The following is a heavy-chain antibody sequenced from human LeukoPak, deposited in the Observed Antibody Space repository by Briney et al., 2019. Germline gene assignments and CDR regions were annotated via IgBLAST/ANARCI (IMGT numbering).Heavy chain of an antibody. CDR2: ISWDGGST. CDR3: AKDQRIRYFDWLLSPSYYYYYYMDV. D-gene: IGHD3-9*01. Sequence: GGSLRLSCAASGFTFDDYAMHWVRQPPGKGLEWVSLISWDGGSTYYADSVKGRFTISRDNSKNSLYLQMNSLRAEDTALYYCAKDQRIRYFDWLLSPSYYYYYYMDVWGKGTTVTVSS. CDR1: GFTFDDYA. J-gene: IGHJ6*03. V-gene: IGHV3-43D*03.